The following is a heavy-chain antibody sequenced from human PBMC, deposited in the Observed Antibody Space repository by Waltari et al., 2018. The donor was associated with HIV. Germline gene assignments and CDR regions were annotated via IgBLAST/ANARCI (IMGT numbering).Heavy chain of an antibody. Sequence: EVQLEESGGGLVQPGGSLRLSCVASGFTVSSNYMSWVRQAPGKGLEWVSVLYSGGSTYYADSVKGRFTISRDDSKNTLYLQMNSLRPEDTAVYYCAREVGFQHWGQGTLVTVSS. CDR1: GFTVSSNY. J-gene: IGHJ1*01. V-gene: IGHV3-66*02. CDR3: AREVGFQH. CDR2: LYSGGST. D-gene: IGHD1-26*01.